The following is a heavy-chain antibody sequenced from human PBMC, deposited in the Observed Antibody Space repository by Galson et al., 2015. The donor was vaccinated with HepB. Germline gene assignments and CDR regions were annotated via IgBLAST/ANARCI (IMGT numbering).Heavy chain of an antibody. CDR1: GFTFSSYA. D-gene: IGHD3-10*01. Sequence: SLRLSCAASGFTFSSYAMHWVRQAPGKGLEWVAVISYDGSNKYYTDSVKGRFTISRDNSKNTLYLQMNSLRAEDTAVYYCARGGAGWGGRRGSFDYWGQGTLVTVSS. V-gene: IGHV3-30-3*01. J-gene: IGHJ4*02. CDR2: ISYDGSNK. CDR3: ARGGAGWGGRRGSFDY.